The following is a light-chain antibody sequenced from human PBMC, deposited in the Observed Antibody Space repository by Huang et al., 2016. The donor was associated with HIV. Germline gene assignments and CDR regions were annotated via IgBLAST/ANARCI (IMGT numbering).Light chain of an antibody. CDR2: KAS. CDR1: QTISNW. CDR3: HHYNSYSGA. Sequence: DIQMTQSASTLSASVGERVTITCRASQTISNWLAGYQQKPGKAPNHLIYKASTLESGVPSRFSVRGSGTEFTLTISSLQPDDFATYYCHHYNSYSGAFGQGTKVEIK. J-gene: IGKJ1*01. V-gene: IGKV1-5*03.